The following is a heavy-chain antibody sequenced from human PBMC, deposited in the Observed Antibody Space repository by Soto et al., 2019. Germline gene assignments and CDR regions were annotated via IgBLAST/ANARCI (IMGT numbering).Heavy chain of an antibody. D-gene: IGHD2-21*02. CDR1: GGTFSSYT. CDR2: IIPILGIA. CDR3: ARDYCGGDCYVDYYYYGMDV. J-gene: IGHJ6*02. Sequence: QVQLVQSGAEVKKPGSSVKVSCKASGGTFSSYTISWVRQAPGQGLEWMGRIIPILGIANYAQKFQGRVTITADKSTSTAYMELSSLRSEDTAVYYCARDYCGGDCYVDYYYYGMDVWGQGTTVTVSS. V-gene: IGHV1-69*08.